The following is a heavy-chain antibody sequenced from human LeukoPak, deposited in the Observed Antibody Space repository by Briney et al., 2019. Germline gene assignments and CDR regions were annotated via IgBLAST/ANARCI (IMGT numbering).Heavy chain of an antibody. D-gene: IGHD3-16*01. CDR3: AKAPGSHRYYSIDY. CDR2: ISPSGAAT. J-gene: IGHJ4*02. V-gene: IGHV3-23*01. CDR1: GFTFSSYA. Sequence: PGGSLRLSCAASGFTFSSYAMSWVRQAPGKGLEWVSAISPSGAATYYADSVKGRFIISRDNSKNTLYLQMNSLRAEDTAVYYCAKAPGSHRYYSIDYWGQGTLVTVSS.